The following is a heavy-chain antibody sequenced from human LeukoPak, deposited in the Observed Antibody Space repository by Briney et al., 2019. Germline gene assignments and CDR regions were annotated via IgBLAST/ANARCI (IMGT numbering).Heavy chain of an antibody. CDR1: GGSVSSGSYY. Sequence: SETLSLTCTVSGGSVSSGSYYWSWIRQPPGKGLEWIGYIYYSGSTNYNPSLKSRVTISVDTSRNQFSLKLSSVTAADTAVYYCARENHGSSWIGYWGQGTLVTVSS. J-gene: IGHJ4*02. V-gene: IGHV4-61*01. D-gene: IGHD6-13*01. CDR2: IYYSGST. CDR3: ARENHGSSWIGY.